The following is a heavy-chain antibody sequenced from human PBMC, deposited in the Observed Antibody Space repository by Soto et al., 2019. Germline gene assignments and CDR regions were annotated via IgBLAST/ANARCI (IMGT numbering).Heavy chain of an antibody. D-gene: IGHD3-10*01. CDR1: GFTFSSYA. V-gene: IGHV3-30-3*01. CDR2: ISYDGSNK. J-gene: IGHJ5*02. Sequence: QVQLVESGGGVVQPGRSLRLSCAASGFTFSSYAMHWVHQAPGKGLEWVAVISYDGSNKYYADSVKGRFTISRDNSKNTLYLQMNSLRAEDTAVYYCAGAYGSGTIPWGQGTLVTVSS. CDR3: AGAYGSGTIP.